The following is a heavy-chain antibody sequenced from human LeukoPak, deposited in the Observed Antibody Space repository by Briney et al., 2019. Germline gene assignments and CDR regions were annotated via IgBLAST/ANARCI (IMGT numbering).Heavy chain of an antibody. V-gene: IGHV4-4*07. J-gene: IGHJ5*02. CDR2: IYTSGST. CDR3: ARERRIAAAGTGGVGWFDP. Sequence: PSETLSLTCTVSGVSISSYYWSWIRQPAGKGLEWIGRIYTSGSTNYNPSLKSRVTMSVDTSKNQFSLKLSSVTAADTAVYYCARERRIAAAGTGGVGWFDPWGQGTLVTVSS. D-gene: IGHD6-13*01. CDR1: GVSISSYY.